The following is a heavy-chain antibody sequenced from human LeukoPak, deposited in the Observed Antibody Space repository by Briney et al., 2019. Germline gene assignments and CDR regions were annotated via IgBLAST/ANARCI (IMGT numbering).Heavy chain of an antibody. J-gene: IGHJ4*02. CDR1: GFTFSNHW. D-gene: IGHD4/OR15-4a*01. Sequence: GGSLRLSCAASGFTFSNHWMHWVRQAPGEGLVWLSRINNDGSSTTYVDSVKGRFTISRDNAKNTLDLQMNSLRADDTAVYYCARGGAASFDYWGQGTLVTVSS. CDR3: ARGGAASFDY. V-gene: IGHV3-74*01. CDR2: INNDGSST.